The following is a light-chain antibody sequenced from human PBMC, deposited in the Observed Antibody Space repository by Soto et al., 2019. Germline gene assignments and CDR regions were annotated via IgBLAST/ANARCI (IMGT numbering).Light chain of an antibody. V-gene: IGLV1-51*01. J-gene: IGLJ2*01. Sequence: QSVLTQPPSVSAAPGQKVTISCSGSSSNIGNNYVAWYQQLPGTAPKLLIYDNNKRPSGIPERFSGSKSGTSATLDITGRRTGDEAVYYGGTWGGSGGVFGGGTKLTVL. CDR1: SSNIGNNY. CDR2: DNN. CDR3: GTWGGSGGV.